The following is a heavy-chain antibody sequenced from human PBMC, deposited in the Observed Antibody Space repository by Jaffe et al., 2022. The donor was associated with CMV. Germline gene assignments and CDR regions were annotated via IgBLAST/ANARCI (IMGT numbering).Heavy chain of an antibody. CDR1: GGSVSSSRFY. Sequence: QLQMQESGPGLVKPSETLSLSCTVSGGSVSSSRFYWGWIRQSPGRGLEWIGSINYSGTIYYNPSLKSRVTISINTSRNQFFLHLNSVTAADTSVYYCARHAINYSGSYFRRDNWFDPWGQGTLVTVSS. V-gene: IGHV4-39*01. CDR3: ARHAINYSGSYFRRDNWFDP. CDR2: INYSGTI. D-gene: IGHD1-26*01. J-gene: IGHJ5*02.